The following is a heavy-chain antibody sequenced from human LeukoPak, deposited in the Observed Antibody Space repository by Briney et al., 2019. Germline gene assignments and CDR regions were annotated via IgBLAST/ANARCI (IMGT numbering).Heavy chain of an antibody. V-gene: IGHV4-61*02. CDR3: ARDILATSIAAPYY. J-gene: IGHJ4*02. D-gene: IGHD6-13*01. Sequence: SETLSLTCTVSGGSISSGSYYWSWIRQPAGKGLEWIGRIYTSGSTYYNPPLKSRVTISVDTSKNQFSLKLSSVTAADTAVYYCARDILATSIAAPYYWGQGTLVTVSS. CDR2: IYTSGST. CDR1: GGSISSGSYY.